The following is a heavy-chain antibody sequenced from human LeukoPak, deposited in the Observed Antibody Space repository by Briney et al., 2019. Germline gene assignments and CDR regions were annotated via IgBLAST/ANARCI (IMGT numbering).Heavy chain of an antibody. CDR3: ARGTGYCLDP. CDR2: ISTSGTTI. CDR1: GFTFSSYE. V-gene: IGHV3-48*03. J-gene: IGHJ5*02. D-gene: IGHD2-2*03. Sequence: GGSLRLSCAASGFTFSSYEMNWVRQAPGKGLEWISYISTSGTTIYYADSVRGRFTISRDNAKNSLFLQMNSLRAEDTAVYYCARGTGYCLDPWGQGTLVTVSS.